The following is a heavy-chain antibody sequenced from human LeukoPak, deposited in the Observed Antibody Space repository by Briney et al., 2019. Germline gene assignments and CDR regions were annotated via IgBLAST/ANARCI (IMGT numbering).Heavy chain of an antibody. Sequence: GGSLRLSCAASGFTFSSYGMHWVRQAPGKGLEWVAVISYDGSNKYYADSVKGRFTISRDNSKNTLYLQMNSLRAEDTAVYYCARGRPGSWFDYWGQGTLVTVSS. CDR3: ARGRPGSWFDY. CDR2: ISYDGSNK. V-gene: IGHV3-30*12. CDR1: GFTFSSYG. J-gene: IGHJ4*02. D-gene: IGHD6-13*01.